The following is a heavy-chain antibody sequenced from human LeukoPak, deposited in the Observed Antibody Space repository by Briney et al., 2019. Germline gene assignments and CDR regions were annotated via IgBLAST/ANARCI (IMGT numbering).Heavy chain of an antibody. D-gene: IGHD3-16*01. CDR3: ARGGLYDYVWGSPEDYYYFDY. J-gene: IGHJ4*02. Sequence: GASVKVSCKASGYTFTSYDINWVRQATGQGLEWMGWMNPNSGNTGYAQKFQGRVTMTRNTSISTAYMELSSLRSEDTAVYYCARGGLYDYVWGSPEDYYYFDYWGQGTLVTVSS. CDR1: GYTFTSYD. CDR2: MNPNSGNT. V-gene: IGHV1-8*01.